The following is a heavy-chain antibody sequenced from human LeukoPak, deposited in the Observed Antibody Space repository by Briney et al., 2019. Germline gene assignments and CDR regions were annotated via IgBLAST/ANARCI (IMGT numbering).Heavy chain of an antibody. V-gene: IGHV3-7*01. Sequence: GGSLRLSCAASGFTFSSYWMSWVRQAPGKGLEWVANIKQDGSGKYYVDSVKGRFTISRDNAKNSLYLQMNSLRAEDTAVYYCARTGLVRFFDYWGQGTLVTVSS. CDR2: IKQDGSGK. D-gene: IGHD6-19*01. CDR3: ARTGLVRFFDY. CDR1: GFTFSSYW. J-gene: IGHJ4*02.